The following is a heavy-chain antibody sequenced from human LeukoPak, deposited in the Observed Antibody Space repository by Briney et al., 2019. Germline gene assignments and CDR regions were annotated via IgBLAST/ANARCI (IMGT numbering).Heavy chain of an antibody. J-gene: IGHJ4*02. D-gene: IGHD4-23*01. CDR1: GFTFSDHY. CDR2: IRNKAMSYTT. CDR3: ARWSYGGLDY. Sequence: PGGSLRLSCAASGFTFSDHYMDWVRQAPGKGLEWVGRIRNKAMSYTTEYAASVKGRFTISRDDSKNSLYLQMNSLKTEDTAVYYCARWSYGGLDYWGQGTLVTVSS. V-gene: IGHV3-72*01.